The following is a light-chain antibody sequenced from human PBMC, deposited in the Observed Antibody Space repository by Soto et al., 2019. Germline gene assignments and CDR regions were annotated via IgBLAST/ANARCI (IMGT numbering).Light chain of an antibody. CDR2: GAS. J-gene: IGKJ5*01. V-gene: IGKV1-33*01. CDR1: QGISSY. CDR3: QQYEHLPT. Sequence: IEVIKAPSSVWVAGGDRGTFSFRASQGISSYLAWYQQKPGKAPKVLIYGASNLEAGVPSRFRGSGSGTDFTFTISRLQTEDLASCYCQQYEHLPTCGEGTRVDIK.